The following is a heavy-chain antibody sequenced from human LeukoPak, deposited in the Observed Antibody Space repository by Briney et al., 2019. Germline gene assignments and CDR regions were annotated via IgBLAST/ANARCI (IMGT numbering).Heavy chain of an antibody. V-gene: IGHV4-39*01. CDR3: ARPRVSLTRADAFDI. Sequence: SETLSLTCIVSGGSISSSSYYWGWIRHPPGKGLEWIGSIYYSGSTYYNASLRSRVTISVDTSKNQFSLKLSSVTAADTAVYYCARPRVSLTRADAFDIWGQGTMVTVSS. CDR1: GGSISSSSYY. J-gene: IGHJ3*02. CDR2: IYYSGST. D-gene: IGHD1-14*01.